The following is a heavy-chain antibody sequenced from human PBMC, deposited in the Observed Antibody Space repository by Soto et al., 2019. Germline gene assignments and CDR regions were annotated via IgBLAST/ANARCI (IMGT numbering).Heavy chain of an antibody. D-gene: IGHD2-21*01. CDR1: GHIRYG. Sequence: GASVKVSCKASGHIRYGIHWARQAPGQRLGWVGLINADTGSTRYSKNFQGRVSLTRDRSTTTFYMELSSLRSDDTAVFYCANPRQASCPSGACLPPLDFWGQGTTVTVSS. CDR3: ANPRQASCPSGACLPPLDF. CDR2: INADTGST. J-gene: IGHJ6*02. V-gene: IGHV1-3*01.